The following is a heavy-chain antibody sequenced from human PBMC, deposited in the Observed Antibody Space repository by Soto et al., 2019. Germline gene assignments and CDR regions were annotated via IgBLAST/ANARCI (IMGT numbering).Heavy chain of an antibody. CDR2: INHSGST. D-gene: IGHD2-21*01. V-gene: IGHV4-34*01. CDR3: ARAKIPGPVDY. CDR1: GGSFSGYY. Sequence: QVQLQQWGAGLLKPSETLSLTCAVYGGSFSGYYWTWIRQPPGTGLEWIGEINHSGSTNYNPSLKGRVTIAVDTSKYQFSLKLTSVTAADTAVYYCARAKIPGPVDYWGQGTLVTVSS. J-gene: IGHJ4*02.